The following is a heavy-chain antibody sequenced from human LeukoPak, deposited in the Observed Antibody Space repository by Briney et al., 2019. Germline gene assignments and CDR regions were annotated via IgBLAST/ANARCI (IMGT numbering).Heavy chain of an antibody. J-gene: IGHJ4*02. CDR2: ISSDGSNK. Sequence: GGSLRLSRAASGFTFSSYGMHWVRQAPGKGLEWVTFISSDGSNKYYADSVKGRFTISRDNSKNTLYLQMNSLRAEDTAVYYCDPHDSSSHFWGQGTLVTVSS. CDR3: DPHDSSSHF. CDR1: GFTFSSYG. V-gene: IGHV3-30*03. D-gene: IGHD6-6*01.